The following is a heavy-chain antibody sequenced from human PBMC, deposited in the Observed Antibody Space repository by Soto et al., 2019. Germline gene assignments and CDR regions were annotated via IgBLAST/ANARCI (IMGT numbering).Heavy chain of an antibody. Sequence: GGSLRLSCAASGFTFSSYAMSWVRQAPGKGLEWVSAISGSGGSTYYADSVKGRFTISRDNSKNTLYLQMNSLRAEDTAVYYCAKTMSSLLWFGARAFDIWGRGTMVTV. CDR2: ISGSGGST. CDR3: AKTMSSLLWFGARAFDI. J-gene: IGHJ3*02. D-gene: IGHD3-10*01. V-gene: IGHV3-23*01. CDR1: GFTFSSYA.